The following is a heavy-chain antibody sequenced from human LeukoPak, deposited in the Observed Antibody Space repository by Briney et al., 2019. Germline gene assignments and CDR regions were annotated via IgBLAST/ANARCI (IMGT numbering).Heavy chain of an antibody. CDR1: GFTFRSYA. CDR2: ISGSGDIT. CDR3: AKVSRFAVVPAAMLDY. D-gene: IGHD2-2*01. Sequence: GGSLRLSCAASGFTFRSYAMSWVRQAPGKGLEWVSAISGSGDITYYADSVKGRFTMSRGNFKNTLYLQMNSLRAEDTAVYYCAKVSRFAVVPAAMLDYWGQGIQVTVSS. J-gene: IGHJ4*02. V-gene: IGHV3-23*01.